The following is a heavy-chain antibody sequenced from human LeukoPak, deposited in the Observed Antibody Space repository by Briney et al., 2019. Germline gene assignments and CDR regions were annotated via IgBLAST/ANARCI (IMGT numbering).Heavy chain of an antibody. D-gene: IGHD3-9*01. CDR2: IDYDSSHI. V-gene: IGHV3-21*01. CDR3: TRDPLRYLRVGHYDY. Sequence: GGTLRLSCAASGFTFSTSAMNWVRQVPGKGLEWVSSIDYDSSHIYYAASVRGRFTISRDNARDSVYLQMDSLRVEDTAVYYCTRDPLRYLRVGHYDYWGQGTLVAVSS. CDR1: GFTFSTSA. J-gene: IGHJ4*02.